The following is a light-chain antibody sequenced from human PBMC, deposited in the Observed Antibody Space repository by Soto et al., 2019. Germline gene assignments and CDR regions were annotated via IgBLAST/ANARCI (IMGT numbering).Light chain of an antibody. CDR3: QQYNSYSPRT. Sequence: DIQMTQSPSTLSASVGDRVTITCRVSQSISSWLAWYQQKPGQAPKLLIYDASSLESGVPSRFSGSGSGTEFTLTISSLQPDDFATYYCQQYNSYSPRTFGQGTKVDIK. V-gene: IGKV1-5*01. J-gene: IGKJ1*01. CDR2: DAS. CDR1: QSISSW.